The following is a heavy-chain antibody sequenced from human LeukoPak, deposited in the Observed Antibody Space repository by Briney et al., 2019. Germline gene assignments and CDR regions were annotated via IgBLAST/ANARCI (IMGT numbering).Heavy chain of an antibody. CDR1: GFSFRNYA. CDR3: AREAYYDSSGYYYNY. D-gene: IGHD3-22*01. Sequence: PGGSLRLSCAASGFSFRNYAMSWVRQAPGKGLEWVSGISGSADSTYYADSVEGRFTISRDNSKNTLYLQMNSLRAEDTAVYYCAREAYYDSSGYYYNYWGQGTLVTVSS. CDR2: ISGSADST. J-gene: IGHJ4*02. V-gene: IGHV3-23*01.